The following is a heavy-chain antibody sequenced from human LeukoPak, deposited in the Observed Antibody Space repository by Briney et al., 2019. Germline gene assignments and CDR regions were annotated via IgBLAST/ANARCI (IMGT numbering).Heavy chain of an antibody. J-gene: IGHJ5*02. CDR3: ARHSEQWLVVP. Sequence: SETLSLTCAVSGYSISSGYYWGWIRPPPGKGLEWMGSIYHSGSTYYNPSHKSRVTISVDTSKNQFSLKLSSVTAADTAVYYCARHSEQWLVVPWGRGTLVTVSS. D-gene: IGHD6-19*01. CDR2: IYHSGST. V-gene: IGHV4-38-2*01. CDR1: GYSISSGYY.